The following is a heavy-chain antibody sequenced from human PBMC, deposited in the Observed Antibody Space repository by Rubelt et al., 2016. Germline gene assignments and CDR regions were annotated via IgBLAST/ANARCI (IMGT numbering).Heavy chain of an antibody. J-gene: IGHJ4*02. V-gene: IGHV1-2*06. CDR2: INPNSGGT. Sequence: KVSCKASGYTFTGYYMHWVRQAPGQGLEWMGRINPNSGGTNYAQKFQGRVTMTRDTSISTAYMELSRLRSDDTAVYYCASTMVRGLLVENDYWGQGTLVTVSS. D-gene: IGHD3-10*01. CDR1: GYTFTGYY. CDR3: ASTMVRGLLVENDY.